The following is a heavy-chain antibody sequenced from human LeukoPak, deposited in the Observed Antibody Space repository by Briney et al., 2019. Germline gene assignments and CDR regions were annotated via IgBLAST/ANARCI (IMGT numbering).Heavy chain of an antibody. V-gene: IGHV5-51*01. J-gene: IGHJ5*02. CDR1: GYSFTSYW. CDR2: IYPGDSDT. D-gene: IGHD3-22*01. CDR3: ARPLEGGSPYYDSSGYYH. Sequence: AGESLKISCKGSGYSFTSYWIGWVRQMPGKGLEWMGIIYPGDSDTRYSPSFQGQVTISADKSISTAYLQWSSLKASDTAMYYCARPLEGGSPYYDSSGYYHWGQGTLVTVSS.